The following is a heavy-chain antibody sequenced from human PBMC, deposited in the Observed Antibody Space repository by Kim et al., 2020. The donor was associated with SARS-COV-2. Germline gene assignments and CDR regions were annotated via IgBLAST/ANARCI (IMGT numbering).Heavy chain of an antibody. CDR2: ISDNGFRT. J-gene: IGHJ4*02. CDR1: GFMFSNYA. V-gene: IGHV3-23*01. CDR3: EASDY. Sequence: GGSLRLSCAASGFMFSNYAMSWARQAPGKGLEWVSTISDNGFRTHYADSVKGRFTIFRDNSKSTLFLQMSSLRADDTAVYYCEASDYWGQGALVTVSS.